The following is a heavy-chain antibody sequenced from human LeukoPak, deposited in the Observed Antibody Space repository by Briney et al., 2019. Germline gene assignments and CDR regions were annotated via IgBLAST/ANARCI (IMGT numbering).Heavy chain of an antibody. V-gene: IGHV4-34*01. CDR1: GGSFSGYY. CDR3: ASLADYYDSSGYRGDFDY. CDR2: INHSGST. Sequence: SETLSLTCAVYGGSFSGYYWSRIRQPPGKGLEWIGEINHSGSTNYNPSLKSRVTISVDTSKNQFSLKLSSVTAADTAVYYCASLADYYDSSGYRGDFDYWGQGTLVTVSS. J-gene: IGHJ4*02. D-gene: IGHD3-22*01.